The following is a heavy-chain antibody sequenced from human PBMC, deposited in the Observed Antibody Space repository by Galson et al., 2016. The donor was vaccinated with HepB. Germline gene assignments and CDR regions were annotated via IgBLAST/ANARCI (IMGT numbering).Heavy chain of an antibody. CDR1: GYSFSDYW. J-gene: IGHJ4*02. D-gene: IGHD6-19*01. Sequence: QSGAEVKKTGESLKISCKGSGYSFSDYWIAWVRQMPGKGLEWMGIIHPGESGIKYSPSFQGQVTISADKSISTAYLQWSSLKASDTAMYYCARHVQTSAWSKFDYWGQGMLVTVSS. CDR2: IHPGESGI. CDR3: ARHVQTSAWSKFDY. V-gene: IGHV5-51*01.